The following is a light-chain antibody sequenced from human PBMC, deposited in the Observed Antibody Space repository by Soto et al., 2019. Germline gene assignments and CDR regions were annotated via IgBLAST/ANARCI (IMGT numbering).Light chain of an antibody. CDR2: EVK. Sequence: QSVLTQPPSVSGSPGQSITISCTGTSSDVGGYNYVSWYQQHPGKAPKVIIYEVKNRPSGVSNRFSGSKSGNTASLTISGLQAEDEAHYYCSSYTNKRILAVFGGGTKL. CDR3: SSYTNKRILAV. V-gene: IGLV2-14*01. J-gene: IGLJ2*01. CDR1: SSDVGGYNY.